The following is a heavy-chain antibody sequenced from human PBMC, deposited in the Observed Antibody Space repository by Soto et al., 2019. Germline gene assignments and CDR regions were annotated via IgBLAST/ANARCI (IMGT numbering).Heavy chain of an antibody. Sequence: QITLKESGPTLVEPTQTLTLTCSFSGFSLTSSGVGVGWLRQAPGKALECLGIIYWDGDRRYNPSLKERLTITKXXSXNXXVLTMTYMEPVDTATYYCAHRDPYNSYWDVGWFDPWGQGTLVTVS. CDR3: AHRDPYNSYWDVGWFDP. CDR2: IYWDGDR. CDR1: GFSLTSSGVG. V-gene: IGHV2-5*02. D-gene: IGHD1-20*01. J-gene: IGHJ5*02.